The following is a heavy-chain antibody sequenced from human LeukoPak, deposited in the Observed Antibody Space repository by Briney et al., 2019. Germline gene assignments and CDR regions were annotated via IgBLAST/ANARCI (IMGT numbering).Heavy chain of an antibody. CDR1: GASISSSDYY. CDR2: IYYTGTT. V-gene: IGHV4-39*07. CDR3: ARMGVAAGSNWLDP. Sequence: SETLSLTCSVSGASISSSDYYRGWIRQPPGKGLEWIGGIYYTGTTFYNPSLKSRVTISVDKSKSQFSLRLISVTAADTAAYYCARMGVAAGSNWLDPWGQGTLVTVSS. J-gene: IGHJ5*02. D-gene: IGHD6-13*01.